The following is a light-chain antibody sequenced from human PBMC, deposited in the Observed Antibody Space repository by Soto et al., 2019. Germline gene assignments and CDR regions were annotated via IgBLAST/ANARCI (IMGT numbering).Light chain of an antibody. CDR2: DVS. CDR3: SSYATSSTLE. V-gene: IGLV2-14*01. CDR1: RSDVGGYNY. Sequence: QSVLTQPASVSGSPGQSITISCTGTRSDVGGYNYVSWYQQHPGKAPKLMIYDVSNRPSGVSNRFSGSKSGNTASLTISGLQAEDEADYYCSSYATSSTLEFGGGTKVTVL. J-gene: IGLJ2*01.